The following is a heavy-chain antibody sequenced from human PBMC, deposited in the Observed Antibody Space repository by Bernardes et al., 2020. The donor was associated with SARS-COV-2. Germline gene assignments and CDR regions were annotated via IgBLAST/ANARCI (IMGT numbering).Heavy chain of an antibody. CDR2: IYYSGST. D-gene: IGHD6-13*01. J-gene: IGHJ6*02. Sequence: SETLSLTCTVSGGSVSSGSYYWSWIRQPPGKGLEWIGYIYYSGSTNYNPSLKSRVTISVDTSKNQFSLKLSSVTAADTAVYYCARDRRTAAAHPDYYGMDVWGQGTTVTVSS. CDR3: ARDRRTAAAHPDYYGMDV. CDR1: GGSVSSGSYY. V-gene: IGHV4-61*01.